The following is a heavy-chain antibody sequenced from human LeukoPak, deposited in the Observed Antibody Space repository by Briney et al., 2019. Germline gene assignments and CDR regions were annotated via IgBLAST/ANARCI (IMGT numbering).Heavy chain of an antibody. Sequence: SETLSLTCAVYGGSFSGYYWSWIRQPPGKGLEWFGEINHSGSTNYNPSLKSRVTISVDTSKNQFSLKLSSVTAADTAVYYCARYSSGWYQYNYFDYWGQGTLVTVSS. V-gene: IGHV4-34*01. CDR3: ARYSSGWYQYNYFDY. J-gene: IGHJ4*02. CDR1: GGSFSGYY. CDR2: INHSGST. D-gene: IGHD6-19*01.